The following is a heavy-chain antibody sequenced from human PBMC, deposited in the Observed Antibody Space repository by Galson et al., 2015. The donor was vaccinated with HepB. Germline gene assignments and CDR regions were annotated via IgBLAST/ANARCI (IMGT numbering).Heavy chain of an antibody. CDR3: ARDLAPLTMIVFPVHLYGMDV. V-gene: IGHV1-18*01. CDR1: GYTFTSYG. J-gene: IGHJ6*02. Sequence: SVKVSCKASGYTFTSYGISWVRQAPGQGLEWMGWISAYNGNTNYAQKLQGRVTMTTDTSTSTAYMELRSLRSDDTAVYYCARDLAPLTMIVFPVHLYGMDVWGQGNPGHRLL. D-gene: IGHD3-22*01. CDR2: ISAYNGNT.